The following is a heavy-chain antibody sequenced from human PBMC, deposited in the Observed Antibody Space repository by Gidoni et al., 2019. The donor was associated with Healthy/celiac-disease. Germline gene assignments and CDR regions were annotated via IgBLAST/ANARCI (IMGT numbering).Heavy chain of an antibody. CDR2: ISSSSSYI. V-gene: IGHV3-21*01. CDR1: GFTFSSYS. CDR3: ARDWDSSSDYYYYGMDV. D-gene: IGHD6-6*01. J-gene: IGHJ6*02. Sequence: EVQLVESGGGLVKPGGSLSLSCAASGFTFSSYSMNWVRQAPGKGLAWVSSISSSSSYIYYADSVKGRFTISRDNAKNSLYLQMNSLRAEDTAVYYCARDWDSSSDYYYYGMDVWGQGTTVTVSS.